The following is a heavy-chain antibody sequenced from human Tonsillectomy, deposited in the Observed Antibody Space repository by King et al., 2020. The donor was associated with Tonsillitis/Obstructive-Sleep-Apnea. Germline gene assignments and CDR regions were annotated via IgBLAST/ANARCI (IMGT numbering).Heavy chain of an antibody. Sequence: FTLKESGPTLVKPTQTLTLTCTFSGFSLSTSGVGVGWIRQPPGKALEWLALIYWDDDKRYSPSLKSRLTITKDTSKNQVVLTMTNMDPVDTATYYCTQSAGIWFGDPKNYYYYYMDVWGKGTTVTVSS. CDR2: IYWDDDK. CDR1: GFSLSTSGVG. CDR3: TQSAGIWFGDPKNYYYYYMDV. D-gene: IGHD3-10*01. V-gene: IGHV2-5*02. J-gene: IGHJ6*03.